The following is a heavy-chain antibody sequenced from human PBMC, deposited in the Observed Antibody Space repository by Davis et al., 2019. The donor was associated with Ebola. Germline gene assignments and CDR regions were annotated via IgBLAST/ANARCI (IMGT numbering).Heavy chain of an antibody. D-gene: IGHD4-11*01. Sequence: SVKVSCKASGGTFSSYTISWVRQAPGQGLEWMGRIIPILGIANYAQKFQGRVTITADESTSTAYMELRSLRSDDTAVYYCARCLGDYTTLYFYGMDVWGKGTTVTVSS. CDR2: IIPILGIA. CDR1: GGTFSSYT. CDR3: ARCLGDYTTLYFYGMDV. J-gene: IGHJ6*04. V-gene: IGHV1-69*02.